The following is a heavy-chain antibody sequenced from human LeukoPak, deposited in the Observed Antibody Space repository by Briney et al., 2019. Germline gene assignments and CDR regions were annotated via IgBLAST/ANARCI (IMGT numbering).Heavy chain of an antibody. CDR1: GGSFSGYY. CDR3: ARGPWYYYGMDV. CDR2: INHSGST. Sequence: SETLSLTCAVYGGSFSGYYWSWIRQPPGKGLEWIGEINHSGSTNYNPSLKSRVTISVDTSKNQFSLKLSSVTAADTAVYYCARGPWYYYGMDVWGQGTTVTVSS. J-gene: IGHJ6*02. V-gene: IGHV4-34*01.